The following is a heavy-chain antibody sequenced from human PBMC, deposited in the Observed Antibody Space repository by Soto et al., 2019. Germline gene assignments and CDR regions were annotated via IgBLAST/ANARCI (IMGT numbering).Heavy chain of an antibody. Sequence: PSETQCLTSTVSGGYISTYYWSWIRQPPGKGLEWIGYIYYSGSTNYNPSLKSRVTISVDTSKNQVSLKLSSVTAADTAMYYCARFNWYFDLWGRGTLVTVSS. CDR2: IYYSGST. V-gene: IGHV4-59*01. CDR3: ARFNWYFDL. J-gene: IGHJ2*01. CDR1: GGYISTYY.